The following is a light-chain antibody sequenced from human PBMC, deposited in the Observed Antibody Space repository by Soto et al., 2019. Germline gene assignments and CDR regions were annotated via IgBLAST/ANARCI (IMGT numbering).Light chain of an antibody. V-gene: IGKV1-5*03. Sequence: DIQMTQSPSTLSASVGDRVTITCRASQSIRTWLAWYQQKPGKAPKLLIYKASNLESGVPSRFSGSGSETEFTLTISSLQPDDFATYYCQQDNSYPDTFGQGTKLEIK. CDR1: QSIRTW. J-gene: IGKJ2*01. CDR2: KAS. CDR3: QQDNSYPDT.